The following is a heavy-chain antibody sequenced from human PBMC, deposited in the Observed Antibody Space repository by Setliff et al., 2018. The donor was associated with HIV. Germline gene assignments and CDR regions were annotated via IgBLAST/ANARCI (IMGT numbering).Heavy chain of an antibody. CDR3: VRVAGFSSSWFGY. D-gene: IGHD6-13*01. CDR2: INSDGSAS. CDR1: GFTFSNYW. V-gene: IGHV3-74*03. J-gene: IGHJ4*02. Sequence: PGGSLRLSCEASGFTFSNYWMHWVRQAPGKGLEWVSRINSDGSASEHADAVKGRLTISRDNAMNTLYLEMNSLRVEDTAVYYCVRVAGFSSSWFGYWGQGTLVTVSS.